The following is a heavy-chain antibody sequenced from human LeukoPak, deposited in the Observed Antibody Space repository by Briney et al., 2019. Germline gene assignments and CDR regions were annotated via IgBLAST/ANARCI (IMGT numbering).Heavy chain of an antibody. CDR3: ARDSIAARQLSY. CDR1: GYTFTAYS. J-gene: IGHJ4*02. CDR2: INPNSGGT. D-gene: IGHD6-6*01. V-gene: IGHV1-2*02. Sequence: ASVKVSCKASGYTFTAYSMHWVRQAPGQGLEWMGWINPNSGGTKYAQKFQGRVTMTRDTSIGTVYMELSRLRSDDTAVYYCARDSIAARQLSYWGQGTLVTVSS.